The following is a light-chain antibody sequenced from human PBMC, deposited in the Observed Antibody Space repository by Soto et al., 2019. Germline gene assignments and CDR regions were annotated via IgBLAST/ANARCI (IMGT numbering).Light chain of an antibody. CDR1: QGIDNC. Sequence: DIQMTQSPSSVSASVGDRVTITCRASQGIDNCLAWYQQKPTKAPKLLIYVASNLQGVLPSMFGGSGSGTEFTLTISSLQPEDFATYFCQQAKRCPYTFGQGTKVEIK. J-gene: IGKJ2*01. CDR3: QQAKRCPYT. CDR2: VAS. V-gene: IGKV1-12*01.